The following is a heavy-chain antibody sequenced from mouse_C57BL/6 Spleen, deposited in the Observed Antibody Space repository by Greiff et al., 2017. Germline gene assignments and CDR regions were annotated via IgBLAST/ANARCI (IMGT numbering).Heavy chain of an antibody. CDR3: AIDAMDY. CDR2: IHPSDSDT. CDR1: GYTFTSYW. Sequence: QVQLKQPGAELVKPGASVKVSCKASGYTFTSYWMHWVKQRPGQGLEWIGRIHPSDSDTNYNQKFKGKATLTVDKSSSTAYMQLSSLTSEVSAVYYCAIDAMDYWGQGTSVTVSS. V-gene: IGHV1-74*01. J-gene: IGHJ4*01.